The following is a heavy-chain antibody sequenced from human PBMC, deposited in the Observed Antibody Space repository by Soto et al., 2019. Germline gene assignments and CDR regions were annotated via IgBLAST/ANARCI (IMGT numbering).Heavy chain of an antibody. Sequence: PGGSLRLSCAASGFTFSSYWMSWVRQAPGKGLEWVANIKQDGSEKYYVDSVKGRFTISRGNAKNSLYLQMNSLRAEDTAVYYCARDKQLVGPTDAFDIWGQGTMVTVS. CDR1: GFTFSSYW. D-gene: IGHD6-6*01. CDR3: ARDKQLVGPTDAFDI. V-gene: IGHV3-7*01. CDR2: IKQDGSEK. J-gene: IGHJ3*02.